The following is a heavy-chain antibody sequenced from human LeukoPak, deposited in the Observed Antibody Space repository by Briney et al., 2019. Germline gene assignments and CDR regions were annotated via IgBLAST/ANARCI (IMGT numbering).Heavy chain of an antibody. V-gene: IGHV4-59*01. D-gene: IGHD3-10*01. Sequence: SETLSLTCTVSGGSISPYFWSWIRQPPGKGLEWIGYISYSGNTNYDPSLKSRVTISVDTAKNQVSLQLTSVTAVDTAVYYCARDDYRGVTNFDPWGQGTLVTVSS. CDR1: GGSISPYF. CDR2: ISYSGNT. CDR3: ARDDYRGVTNFDP. J-gene: IGHJ5*02.